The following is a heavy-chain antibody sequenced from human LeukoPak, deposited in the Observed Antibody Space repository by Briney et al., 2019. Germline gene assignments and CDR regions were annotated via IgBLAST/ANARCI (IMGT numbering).Heavy chain of an antibody. J-gene: IGHJ4*02. CDR3: ARLTRGYSYGYDY. CDR2: INPNSGNT. D-gene: IGHD5-18*01. Sequence: ASVKVSCKASGYTFTGYYMHWVRQAPGQGLEWMGWINPNSGNTGYAQKFQGRVTMTRNTSISTAYMELSSLRSEDTAVYYCARLTRGYSYGYDYWGQGTLVTVSS. CDR1: GYTFTGYY. V-gene: IGHV1-8*02.